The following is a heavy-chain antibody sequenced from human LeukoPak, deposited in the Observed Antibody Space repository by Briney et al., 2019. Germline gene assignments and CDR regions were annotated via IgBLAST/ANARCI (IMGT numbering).Heavy chain of an antibody. CDR3: ARALSWTTESYYYMDV. Sequence: ASVKVSCKASGYTFTSYDVNWVRQATGQGLDCLGWMNPNSGNTGYAQNFQGRVTMTMNTSITTAYMELSSLRSEDTAVYYCARALSWTTESYYYMDVWGKGTTVTVSS. D-gene: IGHD3/OR15-3a*01. V-gene: IGHV1-8*01. CDR2: MNPNSGNT. J-gene: IGHJ6*03. CDR1: GYTFTSYD.